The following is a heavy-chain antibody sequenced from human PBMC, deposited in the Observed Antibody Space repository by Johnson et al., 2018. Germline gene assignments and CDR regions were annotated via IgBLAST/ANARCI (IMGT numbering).Heavy chain of an antibody. D-gene: IGHD3-22*01. CDR1: GGSISSYY. J-gene: IGHJ3*02. CDR2: IYYSGST. Sequence: QVQPQESGPGLVKPSETLSLTCTVSGGSISSYYWSWIRPPPGKGLEWIGYIYYSGSTNYNPSLKSRVTLSVDTSKNQFSLKLRAVTAADTAVYYCARVGIGDYYVRSACAFDIWGQGTMVTGSS. V-gene: IGHV4-59*01. CDR3: ARVGIGDYYVRSACAFDI.